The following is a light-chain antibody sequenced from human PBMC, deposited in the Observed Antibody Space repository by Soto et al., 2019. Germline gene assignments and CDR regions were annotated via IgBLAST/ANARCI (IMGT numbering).Light chain of an antibody. Sequence: QSALTQPRSVSGSPGQSVTISCTGTSSDVGGYKYVSWYQQHPGKAPKFIIYDVSERSSGVPDRFSGSKSGNTASLTISGLEAEDEADYYCCSYAGSYSWVFGGGTKLTVL. J-gene: IGLJ3*02. CDR3: CSYAGSYSWV. V-gene: IGLV2-11*01. CDR2: DVS. CDR1: SSDVGGYKY.